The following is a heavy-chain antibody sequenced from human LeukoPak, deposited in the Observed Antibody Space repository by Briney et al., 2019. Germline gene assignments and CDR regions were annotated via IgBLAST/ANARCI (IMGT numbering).Heavy chain of an antibody. J-gene: IGHJ5*02. V-gene: IGHV4-61*02. CDR3: ARLPNRNWFDP. CDR1: GGSISSGSYY. CDR2: IYTSGST. Sequence: PSETLSLTCTVSGGSISSGSYYWSWIRQPAGKGLEWIGRIYTSGSTNYNPSLKSRVTISVDTSKNQFSLKLSSVTAADTAVYYCARLPNRNWFDPWGQGTLVTVSS. D-gene: IGHD1-14*01.